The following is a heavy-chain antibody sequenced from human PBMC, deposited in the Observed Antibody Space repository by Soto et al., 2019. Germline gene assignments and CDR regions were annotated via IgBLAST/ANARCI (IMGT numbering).Heavy chain of an antibody. CDR1: GDSVSSNNAA. Sequence: QVQLQQSGPGLVKPSQTLSLTCAISGDSVSSNNAAWSWFRQSPSRGLELVGRTYYRAKLYNDYAVSVKSRTTINPDTYRNQFSLKLDSVISEDTAVDFCARSVRSWCFDYWGQGILVTVSS. J-gene: IGHJ4*02. D-gene: IGHD6-13*01. V-gene: IGHV6-1*01. CDR3: ARSVRSWCFDY. CDR2: TYYRAKLYN.